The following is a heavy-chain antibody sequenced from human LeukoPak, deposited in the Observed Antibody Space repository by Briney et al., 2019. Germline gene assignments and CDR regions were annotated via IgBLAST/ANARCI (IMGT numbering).Heavy chain of an antibody. Sequence: GGSLRLSCAASGFTFSDSTIYWVRQVHGKGLEWLGHIRNKANTYATAFAASVKGRFTIARDDSKNTAYLQMNSLKSEDTAVYFCSGWDGADEYWGQGTLVTVSS. V-gene: IGHV3-73*01. D-gene: IGHD4/OR15-4a*01. J-gene: IGHJ4*02. CDR3: SGWDGADEY. CDR2: IRNKANTYAT. CDR1: GFTFSDST.